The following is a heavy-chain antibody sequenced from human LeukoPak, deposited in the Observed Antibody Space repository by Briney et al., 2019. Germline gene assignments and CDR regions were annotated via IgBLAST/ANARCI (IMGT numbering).Heavy chain of an antibody. D-gene: IGHD3-22*01. Sequence: ASVKVSCKASGGTFSSYAITWVRQAPGQGLEWMGWISAYNGNTNYAQRLQDRVTMTTDTSTSTAYMELRSLRSDDTAVYYCARGIRRYYYDSGGYYPLDCWGQGTLVTVSS. CDR2: ISAYNGNT. V-gene: IGHV1-18*01. CDR1: GGTFSSYA. CDR3: ARGIRRYYYDSGGYYPLDC. J-gene: IGHJ4*02.